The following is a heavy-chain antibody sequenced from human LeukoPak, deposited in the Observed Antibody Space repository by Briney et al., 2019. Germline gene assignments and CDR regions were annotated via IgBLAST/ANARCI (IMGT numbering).Heavy chain of an antibody. CDR3: ARHPRKTYWYFDL. CDR2: INHSGST. CDR1: GGSFSGYY. J-gene: IGHJ2*01. V-gene: IGHV4-34*01. Sequence: SETLSLTCAVYGGSFSGYYWSWIRQPPGKGLEWIGEINHSGSTNYNPSLKSRVTISVDTSKNQFSLKLSSVTAADTAVYYCARHPRKTYWYFDLWGRGTLVTVSS.